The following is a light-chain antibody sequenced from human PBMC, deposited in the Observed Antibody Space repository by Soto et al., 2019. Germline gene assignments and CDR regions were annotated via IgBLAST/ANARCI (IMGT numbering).Light chain of an antibody. CDR2: SAS. CDR1: QSISNY. V-gene: IGKV1-39*01. J-gene: IGKJ5*01. Sequence: DIHLTDSPSALSASVVGRGTIAVLTSQSISNYLNWYQHKPGKAPKLLIYSASTLHSGVPSRFSGSGSGTDFTLTVSSLQPEDFATYYCQTTYDRPITFGQGTRLEIK. CDR3: QTTYDRPIT.